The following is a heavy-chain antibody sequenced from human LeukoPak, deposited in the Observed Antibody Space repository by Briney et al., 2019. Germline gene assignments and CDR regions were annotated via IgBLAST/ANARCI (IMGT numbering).Heavy chain of an antibody. CDR2: IYHSRRT. CDR1: AYSISSGYY. D-gene: IGHD3-3*01. V-gene: IGHV4-38-2*01. J-gene: IGHJ4*02. CDR3: ARGRKGVDFWSGYYSPHYFDY. Sequence: SETLSPTCAVAAYSISSGYYWGWIRQPPGKGLEWIGSIYHSRRTYHNPSLTSPLTTAVDTSKHHSCLKLSSVAAADTAVYYCARGRKGVDFWSGYYSPHYFDYWGQGTLVTVSS.